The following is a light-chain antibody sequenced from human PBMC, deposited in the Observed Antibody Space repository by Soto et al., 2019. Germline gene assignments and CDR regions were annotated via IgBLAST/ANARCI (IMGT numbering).Light chain of an antibody. Sequence: QTVVTQEPSFSVSPGRTVTLTCGLSSGSVSTSYYPSWYQQTPGQAPRTLIYSTNTRSSGVPDRFSGSILGNKAALTITGAQADDESDYYCVLYMGSGIGVFGGGTKATVL. J-gene: IGLJ3*02. CDR2: STN. V-gene: IGLV8-61*01. CDR1: SGSVSTSYY. CDR3: VLYMGSGIGV.